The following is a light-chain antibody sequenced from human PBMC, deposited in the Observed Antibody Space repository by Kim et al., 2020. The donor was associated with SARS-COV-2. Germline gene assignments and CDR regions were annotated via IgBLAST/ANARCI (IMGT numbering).Light chain of an antibody. Sequence: QSALTQPASVSGSLGQSITISCTGSSSDVGAGHYVSWYRHHPGKAPKLMIYDVTLRPSGVSNRFSGSKSGNTASLTISGLQAEDEADYYCTYTDSVMFGGGTQLTVL. V-gene: IGLV2-14*03. CDR3: TYTDSVM. CDR2: DVT. CDR1: SSDVGAGHY. J-gene: IGLJ3*02.